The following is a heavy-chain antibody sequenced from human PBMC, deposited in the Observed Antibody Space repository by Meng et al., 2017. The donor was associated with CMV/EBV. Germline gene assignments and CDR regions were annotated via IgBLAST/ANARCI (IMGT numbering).Heavy chain of an antibody. J-gene: IGHJ5*02. CDR2: IYTSGST. CDR1: GGSISGGSYY. V-gene: IGHV4-61*02. D-gene: IGHD3-22*01. CDR3: AREVVVTTPYNWFDP. Sequence: QVHLQESGPGLVNPSQTLSLTSPVSGGSISGGSYYWSWIRQPAGRRQEWIGRIYTSGSTNYNPSLKSRVTISVDTSKNQFSLKLSSVTAADTAVYYCAREVVVTTPYNWFDPWGQGTLVTVSS.